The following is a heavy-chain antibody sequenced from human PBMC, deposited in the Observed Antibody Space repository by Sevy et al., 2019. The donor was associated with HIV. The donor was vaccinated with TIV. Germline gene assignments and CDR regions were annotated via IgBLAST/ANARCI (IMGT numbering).Heavy chain of an antibody. CDR2: IYYSGST. CDR1: GGSISSYY. D-gene: IGHD5-12*01. J-gene: IGHJ4*02. Sequence: SETLSLTCTVSGGSISSYYWSWIRQPPGKGLEWIGNIYYSGSTNYNPSLRSRVTISVDTSKNQFSLKLSSVTAADTAVYYCARDSGYTRYDYDYWGQGTLVTVSS. V-gene: IGHV4-59*01. CDR3: ARDSGYTRYDYDY.